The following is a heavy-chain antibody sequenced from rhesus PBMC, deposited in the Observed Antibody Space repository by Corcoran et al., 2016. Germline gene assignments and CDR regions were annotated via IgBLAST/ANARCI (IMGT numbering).Heavy chain of an antibody. CDR1: GSSISSGYY. D-gene: IGHD1-44*02. J-gene: IGHJ4*01. V-gene: IGHV4-99*01. CDR2: ISGSSGST. CDR3: ARQGGRFFDY. Sequence: QVQLQESGPGLVKPSETLSLTCAVSGSSISSGYYWGWILHPPGKGLEYIGYISGSSGSTYYNPSLKSRVTISKDTSKNQLSLKLSSVTAADTAVYYCARQGGRFFDYWGQGVLVTVSS.